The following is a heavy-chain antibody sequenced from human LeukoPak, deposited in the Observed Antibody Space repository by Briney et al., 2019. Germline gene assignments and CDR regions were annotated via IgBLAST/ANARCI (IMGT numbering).Heavy chain of an antibody. D-gene: IGHD3-10*01. CDR3: ARALYYGSGSYSWFDP. V-gene: IGHV1-18*01. J-gene: IGHJ5*02. Sequence: ASVKVSCKASGYTFTSYGISWVRQAPGQGLEWMGWISAYNGNTNYAQKLQGRVTMTTDTSTTTAYMEVRSPRSDDTAVYYCARALYYGSGSYSWFDPWGQGTLVTVSS. CDR1: GYTFTSYG. CDR2: ISAYNGNT.